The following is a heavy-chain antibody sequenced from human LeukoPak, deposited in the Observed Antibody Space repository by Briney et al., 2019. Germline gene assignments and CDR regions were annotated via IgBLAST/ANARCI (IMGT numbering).Heavy chain of an antibody. CDR1: SFCCVTYY. D-gene: IGHD2-21*01. Sequence: PGGSRMIACAVDSFCCVTYYMGWVGQATGKGLEWVAYISQDGGVRIHADSVKGRLTISRDNAKKSLYLEMNRLGADDAAVYWCAMWSMSFDFWGQGTLVTVSS. CDR2: ISQDGGVR. V-gene: IGHV3-7*02. CDR3: AMWSMSFDF. J-gene: IGHJ4*02.